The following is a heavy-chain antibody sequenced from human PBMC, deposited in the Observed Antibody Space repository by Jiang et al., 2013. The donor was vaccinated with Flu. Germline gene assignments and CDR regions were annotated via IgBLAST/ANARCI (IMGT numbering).Heavy chain of an antibody. CDR2: XSGSGGST. D-gene: IGHD6-19*01. V-gene: IGHV3-23*01. J-gene: IGHJ4*02. Sequence: VPRRPREGAWSGSSAXSGSGGSTYYADSVKGRFTISRDNSKNTLYLQMNSLRAEDTAVYYCAKVRGPYSSGWYDFDYWGQGTLVTVSS. CDR3: AKVRGPYSSGWYDFDY.